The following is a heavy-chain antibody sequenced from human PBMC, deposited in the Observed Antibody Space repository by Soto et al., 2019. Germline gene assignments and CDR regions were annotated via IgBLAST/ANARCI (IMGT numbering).Heavy chain of an antibody. CDR3: ARDRSGAALSGGFDY. D-gene: IGHD6-6*01. J-gene: IGHJ4*02. V-gene: IGHV1-69*06. Sequence: QVQLVQSGAEVKKPGSSVKVSCMASGGTFSSYAISWVRQAPGQGLEWMGGIIPIFGTANYAQKFQGRVTITADKSTSTAYMELSSLRSEDTAVYYCARDRSGAALSGGFDYWGQGTLVTVSS. CDR1: GGTFSSYA. CDR2: IIPIFGTA.